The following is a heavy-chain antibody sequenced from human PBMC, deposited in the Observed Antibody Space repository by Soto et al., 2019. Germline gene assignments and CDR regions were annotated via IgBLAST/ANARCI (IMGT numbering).Heavy chain of an antibody. Sequence: PGESLKISCKGSVYSFTSYWISWVRQMPGKGLEWMGRIDPSDSYTNYSPSFQGHVTISADKSISTAYLQWSSLKASDTAMYYCARFDHYDSSGYYYGGFQHWGQGTLVTVSS. V-gene: IGHV5-10-1*01. CDR1: VYSFTSYW. D-gene: IGHD3-22*01. J-gene: IGHJ1*01. CDR3: ARFDHYDSSGYYYGGFQH. CDR2: IDPSDSYT.